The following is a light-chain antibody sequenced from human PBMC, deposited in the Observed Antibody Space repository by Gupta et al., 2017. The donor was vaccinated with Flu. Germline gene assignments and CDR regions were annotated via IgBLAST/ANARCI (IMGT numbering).Light chain of an antibody. CDR2: DVT. V-gene: IGLV2-11*01. Sequence: QSAPTQPRSVSGSPGPSVTISCTGTSNDVGGSNRVSWYEQRPGKAPNLILYDVTERPSGVPDRFSGSKAGNTASLTISGLQADDEADYYCSSYAGRVTWVFGTGTTVTVL. CDR3: SSYAGRVTWV. J-gene: IGLJ1*01. CDR1: SNDVGGSNR.